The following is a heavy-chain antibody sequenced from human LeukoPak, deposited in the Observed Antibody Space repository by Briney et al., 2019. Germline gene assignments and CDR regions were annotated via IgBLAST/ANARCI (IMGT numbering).Heavy chain of an antibody. CDR1: GFTVSSNY. V-gene: IGHV3-53*01. D-gene: IGHD6-13*01. J-gene: IGHJ4*02. Sequence: GGSLRLSCAASGFTVSSNYMSWVRQAPGKGLEWVSVIYSGGSTYYADSVKGRFTISRHNSKNTLYLQMNSLRAEDTAVFYCAKRYGDSTGWFFDFWGQGSLVTVSS. CDR2: IYSGGST. CDR3: AKRYGDSTGWFFDF.